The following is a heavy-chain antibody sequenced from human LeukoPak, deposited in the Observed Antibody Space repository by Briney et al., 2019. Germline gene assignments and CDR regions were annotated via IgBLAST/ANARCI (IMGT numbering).Heavy chain of an antibody. Sequence: GGSLRLSCAASGFTFSTYTMNWVRQAPGKGLEWVSSISSSSSYIYYADSVKGRFTISRDNAKNSLYLQMNSLRAEDTAVYYCARGGIVATIARYYFDYWGQGTLVTVSS. D-gene: IGHD5-12*01. CDR1: GFTFSTYT. CDR3: ARGGIVATIARYYFDY. V-gene: IGHV3-21*01. J-gene: IGHJ4*02. CDR2: ISSSSSYI.